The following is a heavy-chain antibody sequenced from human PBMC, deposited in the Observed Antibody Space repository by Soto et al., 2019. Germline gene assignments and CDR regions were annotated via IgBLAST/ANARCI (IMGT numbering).Heavy chain of an antibody. V-gene: IGHV4-39*01. CDR1: GCSIGSSRYY. J-gene: IGHJ4*02. Sequence: QLQLQESGPGLVKPSETLSITCTFSGCSIGSSRYYWGWIRHPPWKVLVCIGSIYYSGSTYYNPSLKSRVTISVDTSKNQFSLKLSSVTAADTAVYYCARQGYSSSWYDYWCQGTLVTVSS. D-gene: IGHD6-13*01. CDR3: ARQGYSSSWYDY. CDR2: IYYSGST.